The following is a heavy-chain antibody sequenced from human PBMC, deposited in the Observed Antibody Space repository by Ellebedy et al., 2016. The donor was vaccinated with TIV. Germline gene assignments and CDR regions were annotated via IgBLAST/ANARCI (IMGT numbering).Heavy chain of an antibody. CDR1: GFTFSNYG. V-gene: IGHV3-33*06. Sequence: GESLKISCAASGFTFSNYGMHWVRQAPRQGLEWVDVIWYDGSNKYYGDFVKGRFTISRDNSKNPLYLQMNSLRAEASALYYCAKDMFPSSTGPFDSWGQGTLVTVSS. D-gene: IGHD1-1*01. J-gene: IGHJ4*02. CDR3: AKDMFPSSTGPFDS. CDR2: IWYDGSNK.